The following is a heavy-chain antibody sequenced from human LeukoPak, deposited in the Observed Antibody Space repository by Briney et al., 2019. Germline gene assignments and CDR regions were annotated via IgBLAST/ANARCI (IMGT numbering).Heavy chain of an antibody. V-gene: IGHV3-74*01. CDR1: GFTFSSYW. CDR2: INSDGSST. CDR3: ARVGATAGLGY. D-gene: IGHD1-26*01. J-gene: IGHJ4*02. Sequence: GGSLRLSCAASGFTFSSYWMHWVRQAPGKGLVWVSRINSDGSSTSYADSVKGRFTISRDNAKNTLYLQMNSLRVEDTAVYYCARVGATAGLGYWGQGTLVTVSS.